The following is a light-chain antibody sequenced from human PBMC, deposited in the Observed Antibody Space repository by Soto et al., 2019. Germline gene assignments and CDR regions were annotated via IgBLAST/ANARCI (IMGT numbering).Light chain of an antibody. J-gene: IGLJ2*01. Sequence: QSVLTQPPSVSAAPGQKVTISCSGSSSNIGIDYVSWYQQLPGTAPKLRLYEDNKRPSGVPDRFSGSKSGTSATLDITGLQAGDQAGYYWGAWDTSLSGGIFGGGTKLTVL. CDR3: GAWDTSLSGGI. CDR2: EDN. V-gene: IGLV1-51*02. CDR1: SSNIGIDY.